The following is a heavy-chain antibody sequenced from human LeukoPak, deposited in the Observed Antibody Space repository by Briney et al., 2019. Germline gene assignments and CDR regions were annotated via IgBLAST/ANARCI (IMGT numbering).Heavy chain of an antibody. V-gene: IGHV1-3*01. D-gene: IGHD6-19*01. CDR2: INAGNGNT. J-gene: IGHJ5*02. CDR3: ARGLSYSSGMFDP. CDR1: GYTSTSYA. Sequence: ASVKVSCKASGYTSTSYAMHWVRQAPRQRLEWMGWINAGNGNTKYSQKFQGRVTITRVTSASTAYMELSSLRSEDTAVYYCARGLSYSSGMFDPWGQGTLVTVSS.